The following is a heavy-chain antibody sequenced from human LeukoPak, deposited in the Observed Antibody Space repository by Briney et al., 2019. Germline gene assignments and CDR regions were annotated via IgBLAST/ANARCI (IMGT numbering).Heavy chain of an antibody. CDR1: GGSISSYY. CDR2: IYHSGST. Sequence: SETLSLTCTVSGGSISSYYWSWIRQPPGKGLEWIGYIYHSGSTNYNPSLKSRATISEDTSKNQFSLKLSSVTAADTAVYYCARGGGRITMIVVVPWTLDYWGQGTLVTVSS. J-gene: IGHJ4*02. V-gene: IGHV4-59*01. D-gene: IGHD3-22*01. CDR3: ARGGGRITMIVVVPWTLDY.